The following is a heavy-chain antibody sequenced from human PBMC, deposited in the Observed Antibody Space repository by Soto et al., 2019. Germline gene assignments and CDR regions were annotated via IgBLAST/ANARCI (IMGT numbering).Heavy chain of an antibody. Sequence: ASVKVSCKASGYTFSNYGISWVRQAPGQGLEWMGWISPYNGNTKYTQKFQGRVTMTTDTSTSTAYMELRSLRSDDTAVYYCARSDYIWGSYRYDVAFDIWGQGTMVTVSS. CDR3: ARSDYIWGSYRYDVAFDI. D-gene: IGHD3-16*02. J-gene: IGHJ3*02. CDR1: GYTFSNYG. CDR2: ISPYNGNT. V-gene: IGHV1-18*01.